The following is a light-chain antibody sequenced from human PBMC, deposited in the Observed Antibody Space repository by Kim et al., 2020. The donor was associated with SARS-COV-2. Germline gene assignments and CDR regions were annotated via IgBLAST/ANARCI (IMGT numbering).Light chain of an antibody. Sequence: GQSITISCTGTSSDVGGYNYVSWYQQHPSEAPKLMIYDVNKRPSGVSNRFSASKSGNTASLTISGLQAEDEADYYCSSYTSSSSLVFGGGTKLTVL. CDR3: SSYTSSSSLV. CDR2: DVN. CDR1: SSDVGGYNY. V-gene: IGLV2-14*03. J-gene: IGLJ2*01.